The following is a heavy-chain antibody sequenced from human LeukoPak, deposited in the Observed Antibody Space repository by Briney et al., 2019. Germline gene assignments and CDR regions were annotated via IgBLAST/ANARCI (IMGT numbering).Heavy chain of an antibody. V-gene: IGHV4-31*03. CDR2: IPYSGST. D-gene: IGHD3-22*01. Sequence: SQTLSLTRTVSGGSINSGNYYWSWIRQYPGKGLEWIGYIPYSGSTYYNPSLKSRVTISVDTSKNQFSLKLNSVTAADTAVYYCARDAYYDSSGYRKDAFDIWGQGTMVTVSS. J-gene: IGHJ3*02. CDR3: ARDAYYDSSGYRKDAFDI. CDR1: GGSINSGNYY.